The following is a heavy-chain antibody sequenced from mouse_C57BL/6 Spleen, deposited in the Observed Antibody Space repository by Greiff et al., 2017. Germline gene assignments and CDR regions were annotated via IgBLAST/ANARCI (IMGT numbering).Heavy chain of an antibody. CDR2: IDPSDSET. V-gene: IGHV1-52*01. CDR3: ALDYYGSSWGYYAMDY. Sequence: VQLQQPGAELVRPGSSVKLSCKASGYTFTSYWMHWVKQRPIQGLEWIGNIDPSDSETHYNQKFKDKATLTVDKSSSTAYMQLSSLTSEDSAVYYCALDYYGSSWGYYAMDYWGQGTPVTVSS. J-gene: IGHJ4*01. D-gene: IGHD1-1*01. CDR1: GYTFTSYW.